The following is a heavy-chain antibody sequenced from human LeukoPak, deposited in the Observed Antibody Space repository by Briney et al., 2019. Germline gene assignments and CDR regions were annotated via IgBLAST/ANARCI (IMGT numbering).Heavy chain of an antibody. CDR1: GYSFTSYW. V-gene: IGHV5-51*01. D-gene: IGHD1-26*01. J-gene: IGHJ4*02. CDR3: ARQIASGTYYSDY. CDR2: IYPGDSDV. Sequence: GESLKISCKGSGYSFTSYWIGWVRQTPGKGLEWMGIIYPGDSDVRYSPSFQGQVTISADKSISTAYLQWSSLKASDTAMYYCARQIASGTYYSDYWGQGTLVTVSS.